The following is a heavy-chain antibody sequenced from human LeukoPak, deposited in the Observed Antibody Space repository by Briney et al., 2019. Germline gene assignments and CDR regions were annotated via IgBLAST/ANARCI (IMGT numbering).Heavy chain of an antibody. V-gene: IGHV3-74*01. CDR2: INSDGSST. CDR3: AGGEYCTSTSCYLLDSGNWFDP. Sequence: PGGSLRLSCAASGFTFSSYWMHWVRQAPGKGLVWVSRINSDGSSTSYADSVKGRFTISRDNAKNTLYLQMNSLRAEDTAVYYCAGGEYCTSTSCYLLDSGNWFDPWGQGTLVTVSS. J-gene: IGHJ5*02. CDR1: GFTFSSYW. D-gene: IGHD2-2*01.